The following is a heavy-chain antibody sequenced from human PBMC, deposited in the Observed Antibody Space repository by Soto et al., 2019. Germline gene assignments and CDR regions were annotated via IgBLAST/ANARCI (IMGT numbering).Heavy chain of an antibody. CDR1: GGSISSSSYY. CDR3: ARLEARTGTAYYFDY. Sequence: SETLSLTCTVSGGSISSSSYYWGWIRQPPGKGLEWIGSIYYSGSTYYNPSLKSRVTISVDTSKNQFSLKLSSVTAADTAVYYCARLEARTGTAYYFDYWGQGTLVTVSS. CDR2: IYYSGST. D-gene: IGHD1-1*01. V-gene: IGHV4-39*01. J-gene: IGHJ4*02.